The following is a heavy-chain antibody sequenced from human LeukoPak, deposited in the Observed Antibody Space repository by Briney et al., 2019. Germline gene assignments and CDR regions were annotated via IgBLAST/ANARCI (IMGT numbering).Heavy chain of an antibody. J-gene: IGHJ4*02. CDR1: GYSISSGYY. V-gene: IGHV4-38-2*02. Sequence: PSETLSLTCTVSGYSISSGYYWGWIRQPPGKGLEWIGSTYHSGSTYYNPSLKSRVTISVDTSKNQFSLKLSSVTAADTAVYYCAGFDSGYYYFDYWGQGTLVTVSS. CDR2: TYHSGST. D-gene: IGHD5-12*01. CDR3: AGFDSGYYYFDY.